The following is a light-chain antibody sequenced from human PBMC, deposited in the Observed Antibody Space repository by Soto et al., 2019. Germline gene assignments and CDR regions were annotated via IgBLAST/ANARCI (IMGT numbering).Light chain of an antibody. J-gene: IGKJ5*01. CDR2: GAS. Sequence: EIVLTQSPGTLSLSPGERATLSCRASQRVSSGYLAWYQQKPGQAPRLLIYGASNRATDIPDRFSGRGSGTDYTLTISSLEPEDFAVYYCQQRTRWPMTFGQGTRLEIK. CDR1: QRVSSGY. V-gene: IGKV3D-20*02. CDR3: QQRTRWPMT.